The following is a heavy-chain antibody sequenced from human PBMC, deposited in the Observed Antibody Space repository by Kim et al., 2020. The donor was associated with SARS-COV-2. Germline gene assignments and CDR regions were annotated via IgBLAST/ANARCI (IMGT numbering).Heavy chain of an antibody. J-gene: IGHJ4*02. CDR2: IYYSGST. V-gene: IGHV4-59*13. CDR1: GGSISSYY. CDR3: ARGSSHYYDSSGYPDY. Sequence: SETLSLTCTVSGGSISSYYWSWIRQPPGKGLEWIGYIYYSGSTNYNPSLKSRVTISVDTSKNQFSLKLSSVTAADTAVYYCARGSSHYYDSSGYPDYWGQGTLVTVSS. D-gene: IGHD3-22*01.